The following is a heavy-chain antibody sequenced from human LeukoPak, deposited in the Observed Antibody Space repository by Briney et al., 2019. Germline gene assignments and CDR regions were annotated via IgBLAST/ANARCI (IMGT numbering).Heavy chain of an antibody. V-gene: IGHV3-48*01. D-gene: IGHD2-15*01. CDR1: GFTFSSYS. J-gene: IGHJ4*02. CDR2: ISSSSSTI. Sequence: GGSLRLSCAASGFTFSSYSMNWVRQAPGKGLEWVSYISSSSSTIYYADSVKGRFTISRDNAKNSLSLQMNSLRAEDTAVYYCARDYCSGGSCYSEAGFGFDYWGQGTLVTVSS. CDR3: ARDYCSGGSCYSEAGFGFDY.